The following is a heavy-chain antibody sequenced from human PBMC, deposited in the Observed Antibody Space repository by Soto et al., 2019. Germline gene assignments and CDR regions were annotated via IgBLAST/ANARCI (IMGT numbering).Heavy chain of an antibody. CDR1: GGTFSSYA. D-gene: IGHD3-3*01. CDR2: ILPIFGTA. J-gene: IGHJ6*04. CDR3: ARFGDFGVVITHYGMDV. Sequence: QVQLVQSGAEVKKPGSSVKVSCKASGGTFSSYAISWVRQAPGQGLEWMGGILPIFGTANYAQKFQGRVTITADESTRTAYMELSSLRSEDTAVYYCARFGDFGVVITHYGMDVWGNGTTGTVSS. V-gene: IGHV1-69*01.